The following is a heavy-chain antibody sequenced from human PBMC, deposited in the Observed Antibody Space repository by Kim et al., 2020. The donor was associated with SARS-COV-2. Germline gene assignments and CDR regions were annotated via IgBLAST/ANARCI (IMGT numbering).Heavy chain of an antibody. Sequence: GGSLRLSCAASGFTVSSNYMSWVRQAPGKGLEWVSVIYSGGSTYYADSVKGRFTISRDNSKNTLYLQMNSLRAEDTAVYYCARDGPLMVRSSQTLWGQGTLVTVSS. CDR2: IYSGGST. V-gene: IGHV3-53*01. CDR3: ARDGPLMVRSSQTL. D-gene: IGHD3-10*01. J-gene: IGHJ4*02. CDR1: GFTVSSNY.